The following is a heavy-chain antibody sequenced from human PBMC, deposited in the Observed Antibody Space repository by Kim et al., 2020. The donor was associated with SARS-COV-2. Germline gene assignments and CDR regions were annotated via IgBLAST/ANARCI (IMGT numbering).Heavy chain of an antibody. J-gene: IGHJ4*02. CDR2: IYYSGST. Sequence: SETLSLTCTVSGGSISSSSYYWGWIRQPPGQGLEWIGSIYYSGSTYYNPSLKSRVTISVDTSKNQFSLKLSSVTAADTAVYYCAREQQLVGYYWGQGTLVTVSS. D-gene: IGHD6-6*01. CDR3: AREQQLVGYY. V-gene: IGHV4-39*07. CDR1: GGSISSSSYY.